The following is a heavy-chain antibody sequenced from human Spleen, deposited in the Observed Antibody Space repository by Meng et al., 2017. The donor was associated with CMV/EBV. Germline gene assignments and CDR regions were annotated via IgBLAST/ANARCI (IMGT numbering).Heavy chain of an antibody. CDR3: SSIRGYCSRTSCYKGPFDY. D-gene: IGHD2-2*02. CDR2: IRSNSYGGTT. V-gene: IGHV3-49*04. CDR1: GFTFGDYA. J-gene: IGHJ4*02. Sequence: GESLKISCTDSGFTFGDYAMNWVRQAPGKGLEWVGFIRSNSYGGTTEYAASVRGRFTISRDESKGIAYLQMNSLTTEDTAVYYCSSIRGYCSRTSCYKGPFDYWGQGTLVTVSS.